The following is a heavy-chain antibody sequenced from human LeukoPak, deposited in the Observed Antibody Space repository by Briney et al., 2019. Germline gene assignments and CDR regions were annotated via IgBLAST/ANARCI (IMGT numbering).Heavy chain of an antibody. CDR3: AREDSYGPYYFDY. Sequence: GGSLRLSCAASGFTFSSYSMNWVRQAPGKGLEWVSSISSSSSYIYYADSVKGRFTISRDNAKNSLYLQMNSLRAEDTAVYYCAREDSYGPYYFDYWGKGTLVTVSS. J-gene: IGHJ4*02. CDR1: GFTFSSYS. D-gene: IGHD5-18*01. V-gene: IGHV3-21*01. CDR2: ISSSSSYI.